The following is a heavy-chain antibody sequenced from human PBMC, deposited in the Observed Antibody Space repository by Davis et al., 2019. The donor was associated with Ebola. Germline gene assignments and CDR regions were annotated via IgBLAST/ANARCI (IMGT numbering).Heavy chain of an antibody. J-gene: IGHJ3*02. CDR2: IYSGGST. D-gene: IGHD2-2*01. V-gene: IGHV3-66*02. CDR1: GFTFSSYA. Sequence: GESLKISCAASGFTFSSYAMSWVRQAPGKGLEWVSVIYSGGSTYYADSVKGRVTISRDNSKNTLYLQINRLTAEDTAVYYCAREAAVISSMSDLDIWGQGTMVTVSS. CDR3: AREAAVISSMSDLDI.